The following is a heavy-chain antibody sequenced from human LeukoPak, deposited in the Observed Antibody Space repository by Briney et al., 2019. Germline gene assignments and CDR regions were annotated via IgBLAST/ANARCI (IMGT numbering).Heavy chain of an antibody. CDR2: INHSGSP. CDR1: GGSFSGYY. Sequence: SETLSLTCAVYGGSFSGYYWSWIRQPPGKGLEWIGEINHSGSPNYNPSLKSRVTISIDTSKNLFSLKLSSVTAADTAVYYCGRSIASHGPTHNWFGPWGQGTLVTVSS. CDR3: GRSIASHGPTHNWFGP. J-gene: IGHJ5*02. V-gene: IGHV4-34*01. D-gene: IGHD6-6*01.